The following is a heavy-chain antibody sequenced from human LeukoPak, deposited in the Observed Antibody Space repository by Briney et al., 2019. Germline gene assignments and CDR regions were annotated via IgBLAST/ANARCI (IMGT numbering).Heavy chain of an antibody. CDR3: ARGPDSSWYNNWFDP. D-gene: IGHD6-13*01. J-gene: IGHJ5*02. V-gene: IGHV4-4*07. Sequence: SETLSLTCTVSGGSISSYYWSWIRQPAGKGLEWIVRIYTSGSTNYNPSLKSRVTMSVDTSKHQLSLKLSSVTAADTAVYYCARGPDSSWYNNWFDPWGQGTLVTVSS. CDR2: IYTSGST. CDR1: GGSISSYY.